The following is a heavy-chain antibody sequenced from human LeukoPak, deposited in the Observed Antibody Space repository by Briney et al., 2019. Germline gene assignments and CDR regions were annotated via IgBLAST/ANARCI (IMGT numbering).Heavy chain of an antibody. CDR1: GYTFTSYD. CDR2: INPNSGGT. CDR3: ARVPGVGGGVS. V-gene: IGHV1-2*02. J-gene: IGHJ4*02. D-gene: IGHD3-16*01. Sequence: ASVKVSCKASGYTFTSYDINWVRQATGQGLEWMGWINPNSGGTNYAQKFQGRVTMTRDTSISTAYMELSRLRSDDTAVYYCARVPGVGGGVSWGQGTLVTVSS.